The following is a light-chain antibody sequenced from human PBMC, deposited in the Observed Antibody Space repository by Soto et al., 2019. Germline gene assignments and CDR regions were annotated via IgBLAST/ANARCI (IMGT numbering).Light chain of an antibody. J-gene: IGKJ5*01. CDR2: GAS. CDR1: QSVSSSY. CDR3: QQYGSSPPIT. V-gene: IGKV3-20*01. Sequence: EIVLTQSPGTLSLSPGERTTLSCRASQSVSSSYLAWYQQKPGQAPRLLIYGASSRATGIPDRFSGSGSGTDFTLTISRLEPEDFAVYYCQQYGSSPPITCGQGTRREI.